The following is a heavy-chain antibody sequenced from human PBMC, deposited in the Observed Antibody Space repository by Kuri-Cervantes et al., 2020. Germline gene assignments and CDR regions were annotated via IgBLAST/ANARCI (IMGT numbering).Heavy chain of an antibody. CDR3: ARMSITHYDY. Sequence: SETLSLTCAVYGGSFSGHYWSWIRQPPGKGLEWIGYIYYSGSTNYNPSLKSRVTISVDTSKNQFSLKLSSVTAADTAVYYCARMSITHYDYWGQGTLVTVSS. CDR2: IYYSGST. D-gene: IGHD5-24*01. CDR1: GGSFSGHY. J-gene: IGHJ4*02. V-gene: IGHV4-59*11.